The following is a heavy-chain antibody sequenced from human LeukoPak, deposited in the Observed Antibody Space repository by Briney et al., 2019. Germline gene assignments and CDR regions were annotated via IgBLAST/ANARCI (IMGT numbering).Heavy chain of an antibody. J-gene: IGHJ5*02. D-gene: IGHD2-15*01. V-gene: IGHV5-51*01. Sequence: GESLKISCQGSGYSFTSYWIGWVRQMPGKGLEWMGIIYPGDSDTRYSPSFQGQVTISADKSISTAYLQWSSLKASDTAMYYCARHECSGGSCYPGQDWFDPWGQGTLVTVS. CDR1: GYSFTSYW. CDR3: ARHECSGGSCYPGQDWFDP. CDR2: IYPGDSDT.